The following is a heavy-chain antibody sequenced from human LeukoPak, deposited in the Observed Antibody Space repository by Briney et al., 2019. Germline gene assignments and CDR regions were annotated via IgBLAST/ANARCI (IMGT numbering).Heavy chain of an antibody. CDR3: ARGGPVYLDWRMDY. V-gene: IGHV1-69*13. Sequence: ASVKASCKASGGTFSSYAISWVRQAPGQGLEWMGGIIPIFGTANYAQKIQGRVTITADESTSTAYMELSSLRSEDTAVYYCARGGPVYLDWRMDYWGQGTLVTVSS. D-gene: IGHD3-3*01. CDR2: IIPIFGTA. CDR1: GGTFSSYA. J-gene: IGHJ4*02.